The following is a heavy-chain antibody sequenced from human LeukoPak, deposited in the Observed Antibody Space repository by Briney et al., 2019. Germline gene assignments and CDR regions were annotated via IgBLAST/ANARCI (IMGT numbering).Heavy chain of an antibody. V-gene: IGHV1-69*06. J-gene: IGHJ4*02. Sequence: GASVKVSCKASGDTFSSYAISWVRQAPGQGLEWMGGIIPIFGTANYAQKFQGRVTITADKSTSTAYMELSSLRSEDTAVYYCARDPGVVVVAATPPFDYWGQGTLVTVSS. CDR1: GDTFSSYA. CDR3: ARDPGVVVVAATPPFDY. D-gene: IGHD2-15*01. CDR2: IIPIFGTA.